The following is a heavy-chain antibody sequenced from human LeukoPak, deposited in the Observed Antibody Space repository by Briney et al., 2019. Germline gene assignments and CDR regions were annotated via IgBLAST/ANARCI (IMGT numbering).Heavy chain of an antibody. CDR1: GFTFSSYG. J-gene: IGHJ4*02. D-gene: IGHD3-3*01. Sequence: GGSLRLSCAASGFTFSSYGMHWVRQAPGKGLEWVAHIKQDGSQEYYVDSVKGRFTISRDSAKNSLYLQMNSLRAEDTAVYYCARGVPYDSWSGPHYSDYWGQGTLVTVSS. CDR3: ARGVPYDSWSGPHYSDY. CDR2: IKQDGSQE. V-gene: IGHV3-7*01.